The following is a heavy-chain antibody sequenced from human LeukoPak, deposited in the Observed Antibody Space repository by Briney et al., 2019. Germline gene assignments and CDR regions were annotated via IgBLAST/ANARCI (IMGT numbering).Heavy chain of an antibody. CDR3: ATDYYVSGSYYRLFY. CDR1: GFTFGTYW. Sequence: QPGGSLRLSCGASGFTFGTYWMHWVRQAPGKGLVWVSGINSDGGTTTYADSVKGRFTISRDNAKNTLYLQMNNLRAEDTAIHYCATDYYVSGSYYRLFYWGQGTLVTVSS. J-gene: IGHJ4*02. CDR2: INSDGGTT. V-gene: IGHV3-74*01. D-gene: IGHD3-10*01.